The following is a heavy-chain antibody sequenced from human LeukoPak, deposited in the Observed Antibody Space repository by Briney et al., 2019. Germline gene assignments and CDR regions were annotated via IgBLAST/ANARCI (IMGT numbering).Heavy chain of an antibody. CDR3: ARRLLRRPSRTYYYYMDV. J-gene: IGHJ6*03. D-gene: IGHD2-21*02. V-gene: IGHV4-59*12. Sequence: SETLSLTCTVSGGSISSYYWSWIRQPPGKGLEWIGYIYYSGSTNYNPSLKSRVTISVDTSKNQFSLKLSSVTAADTAVYYCARRLLRRPSRTYYYYMDVWGKGTTVTISS. CDR2: IYYSGST. CDR1: GGSISSYY.